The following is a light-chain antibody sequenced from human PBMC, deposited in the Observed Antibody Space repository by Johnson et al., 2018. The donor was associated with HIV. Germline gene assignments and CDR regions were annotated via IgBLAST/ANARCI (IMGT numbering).Light chain of an antibody. Sequence: QSVLTQPPSVSAAPGQKVTISCSGSSSNIGRNYVSWYQQLPGTAPKLLIFDNNKRPSGIPDRFSGSKSGTSATLAITGLPTGDEADYYCGTWDSSLSAAYVFGTGTKVTVL. CDR1: SSNIGRNY. J-gene: IGLJ1*01. CDR2: DNN. CDR3: GTWDSSLSAAYV. V-gene: IGLV1-51*01.